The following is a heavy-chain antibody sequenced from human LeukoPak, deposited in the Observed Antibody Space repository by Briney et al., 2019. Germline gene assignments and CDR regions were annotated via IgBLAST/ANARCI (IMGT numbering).Heavy chain of an antibody. CDR1: GGTFSSYA. Sequence: SVKVSCKASGGTFSSYAISWVRQAPGQGLEWMGGIIPIFGTANYAQRFQGRVTITADESTSTAYMELSSLRSEDTAVYYCARDLADGYCSGGSCYENAFDIWGQGTMVTVSS. D-gene: IGHD2-15*01. CDR2: IIPIFGTA. J-gene: IGHJ3*02. CDR3: ARDLADGYCSGGSCYENAFDI. V-gene: IGHV1-69*13.